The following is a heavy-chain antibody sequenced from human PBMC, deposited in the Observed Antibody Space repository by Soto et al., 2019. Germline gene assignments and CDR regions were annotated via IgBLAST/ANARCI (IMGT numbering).Heavy chain of an antibody. CDR1: GASINYGGYY. CDR2: IYFSGNT. CDR3: ASGDEWNNRLAY. D-gene: IGHD4-17*01. J-gene: IGHJ4*02. Sequence: QVQLQESGPGLVKPSQTLSLTCTVSGASINYGGYYWSWIRQLPGKGLEWIGYIYFSGNTYYNPSLESRVNIPLDTSQNQFSLKLTSVIAADKAVYYCASGDEWNNRLAYWGQGTLFTVSS. V-gene: IGHV4-31*03.